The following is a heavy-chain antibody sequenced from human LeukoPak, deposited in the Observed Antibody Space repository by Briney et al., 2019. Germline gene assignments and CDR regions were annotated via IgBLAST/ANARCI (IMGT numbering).Heavy chain of an antibody. J-gene: IGHJ3*02. Sequence: GGSLRLSCAASGFTFSSYAMHWVRQAPGGGLECVSAISSTGGNTYYANSVKGRFTISRDNSKNTLCLQMGSLRAEDMAVYYCARGVGPFDIWGQGTMVTVSS. CDR3: ARGVGPFDI. V-gene: IGHV3-64*01. CDR2: ISSTGGNT. CDR1: GFTFSSYA. D-gene: IGHD2-15*01.